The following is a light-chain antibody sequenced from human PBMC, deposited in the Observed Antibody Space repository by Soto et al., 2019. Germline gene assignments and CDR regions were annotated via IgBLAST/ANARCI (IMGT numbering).Light chain of an antibody. CDR3: QQYDSYLWA. CDR1: QCVSSC. J-gene: IGKJ1*01. Sequence: DIQITQAPSTLSESVGDRVTIPCGASQCVSSCLAWYQQKPGKAPKLLIYKASTIKSGVPSRFSGSGSGTEFTLTISRLQPDDFATYYCQQYDSYLWAFGQGTKVDIK. CDR2: KAS. V-gene: IGKV1-5*03.